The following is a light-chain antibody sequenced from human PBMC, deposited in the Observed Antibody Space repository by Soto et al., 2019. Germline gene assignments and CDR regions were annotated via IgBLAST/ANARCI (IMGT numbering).Light chain of an antibody. J-gene: IGKJ1*01. Sequence: DIQMTQSPSTVSASVGDRVTITCRASQSVSSWLAWYQQKPGKAPKLLIYKASTLKSGVPSRFSGSGSGTEFTLTISSLQSEDFAVYYCQQYNNWWTFGQGTKVDI. CDR3: QQYNNWWT. CDR1: QSVSSW. CDR2: KAS. V-gene: IGKV1-5*03.